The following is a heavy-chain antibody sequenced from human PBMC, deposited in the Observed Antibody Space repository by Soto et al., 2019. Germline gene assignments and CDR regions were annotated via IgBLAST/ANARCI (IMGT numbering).Heavy chain of an antibody. D-gene: IGHD2-15*01. CDR2: INAGNGNT. CDR1: GYTFTSYA. Sequence: QVQLVQSGAEVKKPGASVKVSCKASGYTFTSYAMHWVRQAPGQRLEWMGWINAGNGNTKYSQKFQGRVTITRDTSASTADMELSSLRSEDTAVYYCARDQRHCSGGSCYPTGYWGQVTLVTVSS. CDR3: ARDQRHCSGGSCYPTGY. V-gene: IGHV1-3*01. J-gene: IGHJ4*02.